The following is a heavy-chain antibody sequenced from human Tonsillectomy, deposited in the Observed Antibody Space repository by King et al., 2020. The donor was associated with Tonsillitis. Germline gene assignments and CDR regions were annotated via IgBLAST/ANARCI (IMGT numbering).Heavy chain of an antibody. CDR3: ARGTYDSSGYYLGSLDY. CDR2: IWYDGSNK. D-gene: IGHD3-22*01. CDR1: GFTFSSYG. V-gene: IGHV3-33*01. J-gene: IGHJ4*02. Sequence: VQLVESGGGVVQPGRSLRLSCAASGFTFSSYGMHWVRQAPGKGLEWVAVIWYDGSNKYYADSVKGRFTIYRDNSKNTLYLQMNSLRAEDTAVYYCARGTYDSSGYYLGSLDYWGQGTLVTVSS.